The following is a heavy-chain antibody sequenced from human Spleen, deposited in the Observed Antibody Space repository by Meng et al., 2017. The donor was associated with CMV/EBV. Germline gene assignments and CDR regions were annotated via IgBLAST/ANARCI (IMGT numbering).Heavy chain of an antibody. CDR2: MNHNSGNT. CDR1: GYTFTSYD. J-gene: IGHJ5*02. CDR3: ARAGDKARGRGYKEFDP. D-gene: IGHD5-24*01. Sequence: ASVKVSCKASGYTFTSYDINWVRQATGQGLEWMGWMNHNSGNTGYAQKFQGRVTMTRNTSISTAYMELSSLRSEDTAVYYCARAGDKARGRGYKEFDPWGQGTLVTVSS. V-gene: IGHV1-8*01.